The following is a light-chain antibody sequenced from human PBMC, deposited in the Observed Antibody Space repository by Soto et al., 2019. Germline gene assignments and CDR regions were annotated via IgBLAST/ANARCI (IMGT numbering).Light chain of an antibody. CDR2: AAS. V-gene: IGKV1-8*01. CDR1: QGISSY. J-gene: IGKJ1*01. Sequence: AIRMTQSPSPLSASTGDRVTITRRASQGISSYLAWYQQKPGKAPKLLIYAASTLQSGVPSRFSGSGSGTDFTLTISCLQSEDFATYYCQQYYSYPPTFGQGTKVEIK. CDR3: QQYYSYPPT.